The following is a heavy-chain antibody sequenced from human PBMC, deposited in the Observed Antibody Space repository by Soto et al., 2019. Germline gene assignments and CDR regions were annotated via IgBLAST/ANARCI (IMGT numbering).Heavy chain of an antibody. CDR2: IWYDGSNK. D-gene: IGHD2-15*01. J-gene: IGHJ6*02. CDR3: ARPTDIVGPQWDYYYYGMDV. Sequence: QVQLVESGGGVVQPGRSLRLSCAASGFTFSSYGMHWVRQAPGKGLEWVAVIWYDGSNKYYADSVKGRFTISRDNSKNTLYLQMNSLRAEDTAVYYCARPTDIVGPQWDYYYYGMDVWGQGTTVTVSS. V-gene: IGHV3-33*01. CDR1: GFTFSSYG.